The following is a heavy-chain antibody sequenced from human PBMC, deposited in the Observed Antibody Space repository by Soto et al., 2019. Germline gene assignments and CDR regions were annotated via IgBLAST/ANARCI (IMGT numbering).Heavy chain of an antibody. CDR2: IYNSGSTM. Sequence: LRLSCAASGFTFSAFEMNWVRQAPGKGLEWLSYIYNSGSTMTYADSVKGRFAISRDNAKNSLYLQMYSLRAEDTAVYYCARESGGTGLDVWGQGTTVTVSS. J-gene: IGHJ6*02. CDR3: ARESGGTGLDV. V-gene: IGHV3-48*03. D-gene: IGHD1-1*01. CDR1: GFTFSAFE.